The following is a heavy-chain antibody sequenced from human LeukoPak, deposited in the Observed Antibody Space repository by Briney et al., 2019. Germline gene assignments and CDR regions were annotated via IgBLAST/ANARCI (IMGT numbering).Heavy chain of an antibody. CDR1: GVTVASNY. CDR2: LYSAGNT. Sequence: GGSLRLSCVGSGVTVASNYMHWVRQVPGKGLQWVAVLYSAGNTFYTDSVKGRFTISRDNSKNTLYLQMNSLRAEDTAVYYCAKKRNSAGSNDYWGQGTLVTVSS. J-gene: IGHJ4*02. V-gene: IGHV3-53*01. CDR3: AKKRNSAGSNDY. D-gene: IGHD2-15*01.